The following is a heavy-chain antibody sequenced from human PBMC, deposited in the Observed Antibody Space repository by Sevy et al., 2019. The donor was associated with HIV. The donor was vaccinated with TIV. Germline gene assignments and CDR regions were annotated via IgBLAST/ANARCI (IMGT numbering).Heavy chain of an antibody. D-gene: IGHD3-22*01. J-gene: IGHJ4*02. Sequence: GESLKISCKGSGYKFTSYWIAWVRQMPGKGLEWMGIIYPDDSEIRYSPSLQGQVTISVDKSISTPYLQWTNLKASDTAMYFCARRGYDSSGYPQYYFDYWGQGTLVTVSS. CDR3: ARRGYDSSGYPQYYFDY. V-gene: IGHV5-51*01. CDR1: GYKFTSYW. CDR2: IYPDDSEI.